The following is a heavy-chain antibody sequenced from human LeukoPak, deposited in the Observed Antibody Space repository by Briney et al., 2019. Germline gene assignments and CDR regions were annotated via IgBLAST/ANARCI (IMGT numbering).Heavy chain of an antibody. J-gene: IGHJ4*02. CDR1: GFTFNTYA. D-gene: IGHD3-3*01. CDR2: ISGRGGST. V-gene: IGHV3-23*01. Sequence: GASLRLSCAASGFTFNTYAMSWVRQAPGKGLEWFSGISGRGGSTYYADSVKGRFTISRDNSKNTLYLQMNSLRSEDTAVYYCAKVGYDSWAIDYWGQGTLVTVSS. CDR3: AKVGYDSWAIDY.